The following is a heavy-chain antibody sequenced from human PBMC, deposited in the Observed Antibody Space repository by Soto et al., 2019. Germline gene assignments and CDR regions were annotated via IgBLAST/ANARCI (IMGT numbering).Heavy chain of an antibody. CDR2: TYHSGTT. CDR3: AREVNSSRARGPNWFDP. J-gene: IGHJ5*02. D-gene: IGHD6-13*01. V-gene: IGHV4-4*02. CDR1: GDSINNSHW. Sequence: QVQLQESGPGLVQPSGTLSLTCAVSGDSINNSHWWSWVRQTPGKGLEWIGETYHSGTTNYNPSLKTRVTISIDKSKNQFSLKMNSVTAADTAVYYCAREVNSSRARGPNWFDPWGQGTLVTVSS.